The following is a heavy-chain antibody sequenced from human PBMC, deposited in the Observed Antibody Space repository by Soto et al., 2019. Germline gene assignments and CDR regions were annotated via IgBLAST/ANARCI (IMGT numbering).Heavy chain of an antibody. V-gene: IGHV3-64*01. D-gene: IGHD6-19*01. Sequence: EVQLVESGGGLVQPGGSLRLSCAASGFTFSSHAMHWVRQAPGKGLEYVSAISSNEGSTYYANSVKGRFTISRDNSKNTLYLQMGSLRTEDMAVYYCARGGLYIAVAGRTFDYWGQGTLVTVSS. CDR1: GFTFSSHA. J-gene: IGHJ4*02. CDR3: ARGGLYIAVAGRTFDY. CDR2: ISSNEGST.